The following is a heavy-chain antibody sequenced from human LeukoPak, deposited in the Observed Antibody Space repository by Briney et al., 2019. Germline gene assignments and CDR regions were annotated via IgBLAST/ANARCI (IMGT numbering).Heavy chain of an antibody. CDR1: GFTFSSYG. CDR2: IRFDGINK. V-gene: IGHV3-30*02. CDR3: AILPGYSSGWYEVNY. Sequence: GGSLRLSCAASGFTFSSYGRHWVRQAPGKGLEWVAFIRFDGINKDYADSVKGRLTISRDNSKNTMYLQMNSLRAEDTAVYYCAILPGYSSGWYEVNYWGQGTLVTVSS. J-gene: IGHJ4*02. D-gene: IGHD6-13*01.